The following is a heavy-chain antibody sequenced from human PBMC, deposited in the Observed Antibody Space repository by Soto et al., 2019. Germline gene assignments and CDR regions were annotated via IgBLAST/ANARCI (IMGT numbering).Heavy chain of an antibody. V-gene: IGHV3-7*03. CDR1: GFTFSTYW. CDR3: TRSLDY. Sequence: GGALRLSCAVSGFTFSTYWMDWVRQAPGKGLEWVANIKQDGSEKYYVDSVKGRFTISRDNAKNSLYLQMNSLRDEDTAVYYCTRSLDYWGQGTLVTVSS. J-gene: IGHJ4*02. CDR2: IKQDGSEK.